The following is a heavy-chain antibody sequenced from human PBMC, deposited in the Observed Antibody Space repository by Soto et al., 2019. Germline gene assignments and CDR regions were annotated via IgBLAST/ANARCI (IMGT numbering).Heavy chain of an antibody. CDR2: IDPSDSYT. D-gene: IGHD1-26*01. J-gene: IGHJ6*02. Sequence: GESLKISCKGSGYSFTSYWISWVRQMPGKGLEWMGRIDPSDSYTNYSPSFQGHVTISADKSISTAYLQWSSLKASDTAMYYCASTVGRYYYYYYGMDVWGQGTTVTVSS. V-gene: IGHV5-10-1*01. CDR3: ASTVGRYYYYYYGMDV. CDR1: GYSFTSYW.